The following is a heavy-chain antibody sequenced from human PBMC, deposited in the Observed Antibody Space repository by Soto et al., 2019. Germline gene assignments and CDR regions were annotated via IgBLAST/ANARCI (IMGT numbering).Heavy chain of an antibody. CDR1: GFTVSSNY. D-gene: IGHD3-3*01. J-gene: IGHJ6*03. CDR2: IYSGGST. V-gene: IGHV3-66*01. CDR3: AREVITIVGVVTDYYYSMDV. Sequence: GGSLRLSCAASGFTVSSNYMSWVRQAPGKGLEWVSVIYSGGSTYYADSVKGRFTISRDNSKNTLYLQMNSLRAEDTAVYYCAREVITIVGVVTDYYYSMDVWGKGTTVTVSS.